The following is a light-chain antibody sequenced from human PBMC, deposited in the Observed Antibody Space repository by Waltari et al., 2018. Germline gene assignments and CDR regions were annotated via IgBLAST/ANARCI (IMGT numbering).Light chain of an antibody. CDR3: SSYTRSSTHVI. Sequence: QSALTQPASVSGSPGQSITISCTGSGSDLGDYSYVFWYQQPPGKAPKLMIYDVSNRPSGVSNRFSGSKSGNTASLTISGLQAEDEADYYCSSYTRSSTHVIFGGGTKLTVL. CDR1: GSDLGDYSY. CDR2: DVS. V-gene: IGLV2-14*03. J-gene: IGLJ2*01.